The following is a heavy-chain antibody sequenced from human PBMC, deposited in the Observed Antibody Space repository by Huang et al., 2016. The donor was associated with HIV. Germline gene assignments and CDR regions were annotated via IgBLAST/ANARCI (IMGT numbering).Heavy chain of an antibody. J-gene: IGHJ4*02. CDR1: GFNFSTYA. Sequence: QVQLVESGGGVVQPAGSLRLSCAASGFNFSTYAMHWVRQPPGKGLEWVAVISHDGSNRYYIDSVKGRFTISRDNSKNTLYLQMNSLRAEDTAIYYCARSSRPRIVVVITSFDFWGQGTLVPVSS. V-gene: IGHV3-30*19. CDR3: ARSSRPRIVVVITSFDF. D-gene: IGHD3-22*01. CDR2: ISHDGSNR.